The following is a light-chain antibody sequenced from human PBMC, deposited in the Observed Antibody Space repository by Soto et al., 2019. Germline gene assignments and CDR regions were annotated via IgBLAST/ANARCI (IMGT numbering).Light chain of an antibody. Sequence: QSALTQPASVSGSPGQSITLSCTGTSSDVGSYNLVSWYQQHPGKAPKLMIYEGSKRPSGVSNRFSGSESGNTASLTISGLQAEDEADYYCCSYAGSNTWVFGGGTKLTVL. CDR3: CSYAGSNTWV. J-gene: IGLJ3*02. CDR1: SSDVGSYNL. CDR2: EGS. V-gene: IGLV2-23*01.